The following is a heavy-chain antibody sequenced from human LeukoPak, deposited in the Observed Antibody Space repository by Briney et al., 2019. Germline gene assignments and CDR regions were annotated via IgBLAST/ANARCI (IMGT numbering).Heavy chain of an antibody. D-gene: IGHD6-19*01. Sequence: GRSLRLSCAASGFTFSSYGMNWVRQAPGKGLEWVANIQRDGSEKNYMDSVKGRFTISRDNSKNSLYLQMNGLRDEDTAVYYCAREIGSGWEDYWGQGTLVTVSS. CDR1: GFTFSSYG. J-gene: IGHJ4*02. CDR3: AREIGSGWEDY. V-gene: IGHV3-7*01. CDR2: IQRDGSEK.